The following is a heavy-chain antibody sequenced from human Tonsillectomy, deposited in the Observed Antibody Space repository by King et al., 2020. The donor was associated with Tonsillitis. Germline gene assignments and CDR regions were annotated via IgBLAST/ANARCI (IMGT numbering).Heavy chain of an antibody. V-gene: IGHV3-53*01. Sequence: VQLVESGGGFIQPGGSLRLSCAASGFTVSSNYMGWVRQAPGKGLEWVSLIYSGGNTYYADSVTGPFTISRDTSKNTLYLQMNSLRAEDTAVYYCARVAATYSSSSLVYYYNYMDVWGKGTTVTVSS. J-gene: IGHJ6*03. D-gene: IGHD6-6*01. CDR2: IYSGGNT. CDR3: ARVAATYSSSSLVYYYNYMDV. CDR1: GFTVSSNY.